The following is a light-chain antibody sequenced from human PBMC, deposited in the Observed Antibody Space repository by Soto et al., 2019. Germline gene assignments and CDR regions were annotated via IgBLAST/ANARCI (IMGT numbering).Light chain of an antibody. CDR2: GAS. J-gene: IGKJ5*01. CDR1: QSVATSQ. CDR3: QQYGSSPPIT. Sequence: EIVLTQSPDTLSLCPEERAPLFCIASQSVATSQLAWYQQKPGQAPRLLIGASSRATGVPDRFIGSGSGTDFTLTISRLEPEDFAVYYCQQYGSSPPITFGQGTRLEI. V-gene: IGKV3-20*01.